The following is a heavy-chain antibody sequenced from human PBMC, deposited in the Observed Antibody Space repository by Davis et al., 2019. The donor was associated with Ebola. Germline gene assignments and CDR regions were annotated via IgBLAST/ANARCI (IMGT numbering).Heavy chain of an antibody. V-gene: IGHV3-66*01. CDR3: ATESGVAVGDY. CDR1: GFTVSTKY. J-gene: IGHJ4*02. D-gene: IGHD6-19*01. CDR2: IETRGAT. Sequence: PGGSLRLSCAASGFTVSTKYMSWFRQAPGKGLEWVSVIETRGATYYADSVKGRFTISRDNSKNTLFLQMNGLRAEDTAVYYCATESGVAVGDYWGQGTLVTVSS.